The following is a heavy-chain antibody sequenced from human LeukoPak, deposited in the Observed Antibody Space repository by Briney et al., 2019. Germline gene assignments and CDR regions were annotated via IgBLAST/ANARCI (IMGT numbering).Heavy chain of an antibody. V-gene: IGHV4-59*01. J-gene: IGHJ4*02. CDR2: LYFGGST. D-gene: IGHD6-13*01. CDR3: ARIYSSSWYVDY. CDR1: GGSISSYY. Sequence: SETLSHTCTVSGGSISSYYWSWIRQPPGKGLEWIGFLYFGGSTNYNPSLKSRVTISVDTSKNQFSLKLSSVTAADTAVYYCARIYSSSWYVDYWGQGTLVTVSS.